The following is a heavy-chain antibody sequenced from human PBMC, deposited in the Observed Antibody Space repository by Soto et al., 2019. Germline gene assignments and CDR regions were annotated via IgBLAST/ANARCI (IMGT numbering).Heavy chain of an antibody. D-gene: IGHD1-26*01. CDR1: GFTVSTHY. Sequence: EVQLVESGGGLVQPGGSLRLYCAASGFTVSTHYMTWVRQAPGKGLEWVSVMFYGGSTYYADSVKGRFTISRDDSKNTRYLQMNSLRAEDTAVYYCATTGMGVTLYYYYHGMDVWGQGTTVTVSS. CDR3: ATTGMGVTLYYYYHGMDV. V-gene: IGHV3-66*01. J-gene: IGHJ6*02. CDR2: MFYGGST.